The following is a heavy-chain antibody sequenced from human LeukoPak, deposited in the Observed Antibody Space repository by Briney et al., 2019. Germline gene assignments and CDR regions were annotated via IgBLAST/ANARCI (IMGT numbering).Heavy chain of an antibody. CDR1: QFNFNNYG. J-gene: IGHJ4*02. CDR3: AKAYAGAAAGKDTLDHFDS. CDR2: ITGSGGRT. V-gene: IGHV3-23*01. D-gene: IGHD6-13*01. Sequence: GGSLRLSCATSQFNFNNYGMTWVRQAPGKGLEWVSSITGSGGRTQYADSVQGRFTISRDNSKNSLHLQMNSLRAEDTALYYCAKAYAGAAAGKDTLDHFDSWGQGTLVTVSS.